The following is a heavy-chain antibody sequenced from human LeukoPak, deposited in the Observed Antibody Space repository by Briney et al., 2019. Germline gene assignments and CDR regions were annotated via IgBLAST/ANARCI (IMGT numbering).Heavy chain of an antibody. CDR1: GFTFSSYA. J-gene: IGHJ4*02. D-gene: IGHD6-13*01. CDR2: ISGSGGST. CDR3: AKVSRADSSSWYIVPYYFDY. V-gene: IGHV3-23*01. Sequence: PGGSLRLSCAASGFTFSSYAMSWARQAPGKGLEWVSAISGSGGSTYYADSVKGRFTISRDNSKNTLYLQMNSLRAEDTAVYYCAKVSRADSSSWYIVPYYFDYWGQGTLVTVSS.